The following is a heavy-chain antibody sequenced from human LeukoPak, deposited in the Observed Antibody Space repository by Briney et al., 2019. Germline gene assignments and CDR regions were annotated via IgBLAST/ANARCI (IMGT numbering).Heavy chain of an antibody. CDR2: ISGSGGST. CDR1: GFTFSSYA. V-gene: IGHV3-23*01. J-gene: IGHJ3*02. D-gene: IGHD4-17*01. Sequence: PGGSLRLSCAASGFTFSSYAMSWVRQAPGKGLEWVSAISGSGGSTYYADSVKGRFTISRDNSKNTLYLQMNSLRVEDTAVYYCAKSFRVTTVTPECDAFDIWGQGKMVTVSS. CDR3: AKSFRVTTVTPECDAFDI.